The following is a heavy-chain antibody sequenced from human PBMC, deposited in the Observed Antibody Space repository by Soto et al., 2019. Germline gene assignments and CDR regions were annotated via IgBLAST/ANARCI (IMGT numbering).Heavy chain of an antibody. V-gene: IGHV1-69*13. J-gene: IGHJ4*02. CDR3: ARLDIVATSYFDY. D-gene: IGHD5-12*01. CDR1: GGTFSSYA. CDR2: IIHIFGTA. Sequence: SVKLSCKASGGTFSSYAISWVRQAPGQGLEWMGGIIHIFGTANYAQKFQGRVTITADESTSTAYMELSSLRSEDTAVYYCARLDIVATSYFDYWGQGTLVTVSS.